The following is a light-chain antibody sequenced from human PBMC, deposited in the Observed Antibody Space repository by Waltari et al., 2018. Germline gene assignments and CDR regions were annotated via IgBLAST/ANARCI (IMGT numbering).Light chain of an antibody. Sequence: DIQMTQSPSSVSASVGDTVTITCRARQSISAWLAWYQQKPGKAPKLLISAAFNLQSGVPSRFSGSRSGTDFSLTISSLQPEDFATYYCQQCNTLPFAFGGGTTVEIK. CDR2: AAF. J-gene: IGKJ4*01. CDR3: QQCNTLPFA. V-gene: IGKV1D-12*01. CDR1: QSISAW.